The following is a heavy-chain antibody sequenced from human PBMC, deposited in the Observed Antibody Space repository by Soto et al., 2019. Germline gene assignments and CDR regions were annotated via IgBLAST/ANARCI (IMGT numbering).Heavy chain of an antibody. Sequence: EVQLVESGGGLVKPGGSLRLSCAASGFTFSNAWMSWVRQAPGKGLEWVGRIKSKPDGGTTDYAAPVKGRFTISRDDSKNTLYLQMNSLTTEDTAVYYCTTEGLYYDFWDVDYWGQGTLVTVSS. J-gene: IGHJ4*02. V-gene: IGHV3-15*01. CDR2: IKSKPDGGTT. CDR3: TTEGLYYDFWDVDY. CDR1: GFTFSNAW. D-gene: IGHD3-3*01.